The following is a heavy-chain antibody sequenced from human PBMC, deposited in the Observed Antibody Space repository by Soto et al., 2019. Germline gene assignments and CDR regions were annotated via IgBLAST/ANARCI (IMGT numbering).Heavy chain of an antibody. CDR2: IYYSGST. CDR3: ACLGYGGYGGDDY. V-gene: IGHV4-39*01. CDR1: GGSISSSSYY. D-gene: IGHD5-12*01. J-gene: IGHJ4*02. Sequence: QLQLQESGPGLVKPSETLSLTCTVSGGSISSSSYYWGWIRQPPGKGLEWIGSIYYSGSTYYNPSLKSLVTIAVDTSKNQCSLKLSSVTAADTAVYYCACLGYGGYGGDDYWGQGTLVTVSS.